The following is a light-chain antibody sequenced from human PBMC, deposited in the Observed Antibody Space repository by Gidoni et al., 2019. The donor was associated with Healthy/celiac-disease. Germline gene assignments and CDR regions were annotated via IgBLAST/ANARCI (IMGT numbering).Light chain of an antibody. CDR3: QHRYSTPFT. CDR1: QSISSY. Sequence: DIQMTQSPSSLSASVGDRVTITCRASQSISSYLNWYQQKPGKAPKLLSYAASSLQSGVPSRFSGSGSGTDFTLTISSLQPEDFATYYCQHRYSTPFTFGQGTRLEIK. CDR2: AAS. V-gene: IGKV1-39*01. J-gene: IGKJ5*01.